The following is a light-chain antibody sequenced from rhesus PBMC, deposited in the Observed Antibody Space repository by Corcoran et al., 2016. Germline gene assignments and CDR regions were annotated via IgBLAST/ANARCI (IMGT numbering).Light chain of an antibody. J-gene: IGLJ1*01. CDR3: WSDEHHNPI. V-gene: IGLV2-23*01. CDR2: GLT. Sequence: QAALPQPPSVSGSPGQSVTISCTGPSDDIGRYHYVSWYQQHPGTAPKLIIFGLTRRASGVSDRFSGSKSGNTASLTISGLQPEDKASYHCWSDEHHNPIFGSGTRLTVL. CDR1: SDDIGRYHY.